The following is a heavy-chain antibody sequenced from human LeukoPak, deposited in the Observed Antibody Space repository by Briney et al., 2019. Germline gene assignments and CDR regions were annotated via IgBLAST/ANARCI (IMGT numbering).Heavy chain of an antibody. CDR2: ISGSGGST. D-gene: IGHD2-8*01. J-gene: IGHJ4*02. CDR3: AXXXXXIXDVXXGDFDY. CDR1: GFIFSSYA. Sequence: GGSLRLSCAASGFIFSSYAMSWVRQAPGKGLEWVSTISGSGGSTYYADSVKGRFTISRDNSKNTVYLQMNSLRAEDTAVYYXAXXXXXIXDVXXGDFDYWGQGTLVTVSS. V-gene: IGHV3-23*01.